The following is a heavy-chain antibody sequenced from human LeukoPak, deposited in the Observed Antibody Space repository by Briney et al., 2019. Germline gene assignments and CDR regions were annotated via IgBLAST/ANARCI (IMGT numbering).Heavy chain of an antibody. Sequence: GAAVKVSCKASGYTFTGYYMHWVRQAPGQGHEWMGWINPNSGGTNYAQKFQGRVTMTRDTSISTAYMELSGLRSDDTAVYYCARPYYYDSGSYYAYWGQGTLVTVSS. J-gene: IGHJ4*02. V-gene: IGHV1-2*02. CDR2: INPNSGGT. CDR1: GYTFTGYY. D-gene: IGHD3-10*01. CDR3: ARPYYYDSGSYYAY.